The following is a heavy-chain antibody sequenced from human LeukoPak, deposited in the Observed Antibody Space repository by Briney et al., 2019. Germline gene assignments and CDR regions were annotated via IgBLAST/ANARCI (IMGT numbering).Heavy chain of an antibody. J-gene: IGHJ3*02. CDR3: ARDMDYYDSSGYYTDAFDI. CDR2: IYSGGST. Sequence: PGGSLRLSCAASGFTVSSNYMSWVRQAPGKGLEWVSVIYSGGSTYYADSVKGRFTISRDNSKNTLYLQMNSLRAEDTAVYYCARDMDYYDSSGYYTDAFDIWGQGTMVTVS. D-gene: IGHD3-22*01. V-gene: IGHV3-66*01. CDR1: GFTVSSNY.